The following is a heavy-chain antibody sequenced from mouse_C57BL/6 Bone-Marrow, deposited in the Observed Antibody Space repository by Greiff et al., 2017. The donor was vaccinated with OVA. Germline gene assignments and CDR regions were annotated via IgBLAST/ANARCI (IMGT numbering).Heavy chain of an antibody. D-gene: IGHD2-3*01. CDR2: LYPGSGNT. V-gene: IGHV1-76*01. CDR1: GYTFTDYY. CDR3: ARWGYYVDYFDY. J-gene: IGHJ2*01. Sequence: QVQLQQSGAELVRPGASVKLSCKASGYTFTDYYINWVKQRPGQGLEWIARLYPGSGNTYYNEKFKGKATLTAEKSSSTAYMQLSSLTSEDSAVYFCARWGYYVDYFDYWGQGTTLTVSS.